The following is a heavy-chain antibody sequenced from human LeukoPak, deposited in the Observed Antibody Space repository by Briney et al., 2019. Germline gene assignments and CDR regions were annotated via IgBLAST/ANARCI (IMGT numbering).Heavy chain of an antibody. Sequence: ASVKVSCKASGYTFTGYYMHWVRQAPGQGLEWMGWINPNSGGTNYAQKLQGRVTMTTDTSTSTAYMELRSLRSDDTAVYYCARDAPQQLVYYYYYMDVWGKGTTVTVSS. CDR2: INPNSGGT. CDR3: ARDAPQQLVYYYYYMDV. V-gene: IGHV1-2*02. D-gene: IGHD6-13*01. J-gene: IGHJ6*03. CDR1: GYTFTGYY.